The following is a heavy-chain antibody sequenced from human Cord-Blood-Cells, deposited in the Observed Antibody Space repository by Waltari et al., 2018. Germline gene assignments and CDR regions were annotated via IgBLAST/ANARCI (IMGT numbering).Heavy chain of an antibody. CDR2: IWYDGSNK. V-gene: IGHV3-33*01. Sequence: QVQLVESGGGVVQPGRSLRLSCAASGFTFSSYGMHWVRQAPGKGLEWVAVIWYDGSNKYYADSVKGRFTISRDNSENTLYLQMNRLRAEDTAVYYCARSGGGSYGGAFDIWGQGTMVTVSS. J-gene: IGHJ3*02. CDR3: ARSGGGSYGGAFDI. D-gene: IGHD1-26*01. CDR1: GFTFSSYG.